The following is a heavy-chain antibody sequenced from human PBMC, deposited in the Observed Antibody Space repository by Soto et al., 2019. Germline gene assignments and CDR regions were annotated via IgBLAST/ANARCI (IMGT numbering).Heavy chain of an antibody. CDR3: TNVLDRPGRAAAGNDGNHDY. CDR2: ISGSGGRE. D-gene: IGHD6-13*01. Sequence: TGGSQRLSCAASGFTFSSFAISWVRKAPRKGLEWLSAISGSGGREHHADPVKGRFTISKDNPLNALDREMNSPRAEDTAVFYCTNVLDRPGRAAAGNDGNHDYWVQGTLDTVSS. J-gene: IGHJ4*02. CDR1: GFTFSSFA. V-gene: IGHV3-23*01.